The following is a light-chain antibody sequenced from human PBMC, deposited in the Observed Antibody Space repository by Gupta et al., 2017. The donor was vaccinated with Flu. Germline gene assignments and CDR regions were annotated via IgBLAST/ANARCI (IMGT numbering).Light chain of an antibody. CDR3: QVWESSSDHPRV. CDR2: DDS. V-gene: IGLV3-21*02. J-gene: IGLJ2*01. Sequence: QMARITCGGNNIGSKSVHWYQQKPGQAPGLVVYDDSDRPSGSPERFSGSNSGNTATLTISRVEAGEEADYYCQVWESSSDHPRVFGGGTKLTVL. CDR1: NIGSKS.